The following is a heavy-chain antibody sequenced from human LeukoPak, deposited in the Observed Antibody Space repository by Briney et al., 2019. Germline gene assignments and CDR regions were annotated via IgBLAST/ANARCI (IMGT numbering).Heavy chain of an antibody. CDR3: ARDTVDDILTGYYRSFDY. V-gene: IGHV4-39*07. J-gene: IGHJ4*02. Sequence: SETLSLTCTVSGGSISSSSYYWGWIRQPPGKGLEWIGSIYHSGSTYYNPSLKSRVTISVDTSKNQFSLKLSSVTAADTAVYYCARDTVDDILTGYYRSFDYWGQGTLVTVSS. D-gene: IGHD3-9*01. CDR2: IYHSGST. CDR1: GGSISSSSYY.